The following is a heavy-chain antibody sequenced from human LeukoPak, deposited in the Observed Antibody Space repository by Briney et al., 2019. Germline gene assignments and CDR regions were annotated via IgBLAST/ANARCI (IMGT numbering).Heavy chain of an antibody. J-gene: IGHJ4*02. CDR1: GFTFSSYG. CDR2: ISYDGSNK. V-gene: IGHV3-30*18. D-gene: IGHD1-26*01. Sequence: GGSLRLSCAAPGFTFSSYGMHWVRQAPGKGLEWVAVISYDGSNKYYADSVKGRFTISRDNSKNTLYLQMNSLRAEDTAVYYCAKATYSGSFPYFDYWGQGTLVTVSS. CDR3: AKATYSGSFPYFDY.